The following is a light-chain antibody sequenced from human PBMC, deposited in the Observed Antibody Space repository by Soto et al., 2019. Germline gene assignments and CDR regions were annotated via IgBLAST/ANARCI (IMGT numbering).Light chain of an antibody. CDR2: DAS. V-gene: IGKV3-11*01. CDR1: QSVSSY. Sequence: EIVLTQSPAALSLSPGERATLSCRASQSVSSYLAWHQQKPGQAPRLLIYDASNRATGIPARFSGSGFGTDFTLTISSLEPEDFAVYYCQQRSNWPGTFGQGTKVEIK. J-gene: IGKJ1*01. CDR3: QQRSNWPGT.